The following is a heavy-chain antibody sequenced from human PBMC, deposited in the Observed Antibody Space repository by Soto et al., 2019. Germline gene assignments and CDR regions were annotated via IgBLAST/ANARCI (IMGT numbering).Heavy chain of an antibody. CDR1: GFTFSSYG. V-gene: IGHV3-33*01. CDR2: IWYDGSNK. Sequence: GSLRLSCAASGFTFSSYGMHWVRQAPGKGLEWVAVIWYDGSNKYYADSVKGRFTISRDNSKNTLYLQMNSLRAEDTAVYYCARGDILTGYYTAMVKSYYYYGMDVWGQGTTVTVSS. J-gene: IGHJ6*02. D-gene: IGHD3-9*01. CDR3: ARGDILTGYYTAMVKSYYYYGMDV.